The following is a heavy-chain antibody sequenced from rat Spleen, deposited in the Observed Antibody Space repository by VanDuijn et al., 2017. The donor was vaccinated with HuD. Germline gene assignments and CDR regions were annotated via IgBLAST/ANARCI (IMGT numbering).Heavy chain of an antibody. CDR2: ISYGDSSGHSST. CDR3: TTYYSSFNWFAY. D-gene: IGHD1-2*01. J-gene: IGHJ3*01. Sequence: EVQLVESGGGLVQPGRSMRLSCAASGFTFNDYYMAWVRQAPEKGLEWVATISYGDSSGHSSTYYRDSVKGRFTISRDNTKSTLYLQMDSLRSEDTATYYCTTYYSSFNWFAYWGQGTLVTVSS. V-gene: IGHV5-7*01. CDR1: GFTFNDYY.